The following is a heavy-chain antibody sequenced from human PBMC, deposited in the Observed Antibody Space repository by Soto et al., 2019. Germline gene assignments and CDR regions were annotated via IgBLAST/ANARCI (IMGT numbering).Heavy chain of an antibody. J-gene: IGHJ5*02. V-gene: IGHV3-23*01. CDR3: VKDLRPNRGWFGP. Sequence: PGGSLRLSCAASGFNFYNYAMTWVRQAPGKGLEWVSGISGDGTRTYYGDSVKGRFTISRDNYKNTVFLQMNSLRAEDTALYYCVKDLRPNRGWFGPWGQGTRVTVSS. D-gene: IGHD3-3*01. CDR2: ISGDGTRT. CDR1: GFNFYNYA.